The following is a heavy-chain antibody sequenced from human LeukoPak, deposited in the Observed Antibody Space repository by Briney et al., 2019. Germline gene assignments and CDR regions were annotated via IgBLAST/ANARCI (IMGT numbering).Heavy chain of an antibody. CDR3: TTTYYYDSSGYLSFDY. V-gene: IGHV3-73*01. J-gene: IGHJ4*02. CDR2: IRSKANSYAT. CDR1: GFTFSGSA. Sequence: GGSLRLSCAASGFTFSGSAMHWVRQASGKGLEWVGRIRSKANSYATAYAASVKGRFTISRDDSKNTAYLQMNSLKTEDTAVYYCTTTYYYDSSGYLSFDYWGQGTLATVSS. D-gene: IGHD3-22*01.